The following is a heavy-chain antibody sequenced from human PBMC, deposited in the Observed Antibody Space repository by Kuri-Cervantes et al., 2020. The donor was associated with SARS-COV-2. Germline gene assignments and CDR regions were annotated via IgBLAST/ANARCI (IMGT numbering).Heavy chain of an antibody. CDR1: GGTFSSYA. J-gene: IGHJ3*02. CDR2: IIPIFGTA. D-gene: IGHD1-14*01. V-gene: IGHV1-69*06. Sequence: KISCKASGGTFSSYAISWVRRAPGQGLEWMGGIIPIFGTANYAQKFQGRVTITADKSTSTAYMELSSLRSEDTAVYYCARDLQRGTFDIWGQGTMVTVSS. CDR3: ARDLQRGTFDI.